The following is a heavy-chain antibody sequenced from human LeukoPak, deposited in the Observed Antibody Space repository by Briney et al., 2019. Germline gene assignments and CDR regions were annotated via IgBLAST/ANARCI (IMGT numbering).Heavy chain of an antibody. V-gene: IGHV3-66*02. CDR2: IYSGGST. Sequence: GGSLRLSCAASGFTFSSYSMNWVRQAPGKGLEWVSVIYSGGSTYYADSVKGRFTISRDNSKNTLYLQMNSLRAEDTAVYYCARGDIVATSDWGQGTLVTVSS. CDR1: GFTFSSYS. D-gene: IGHD5-12*01. J-gene: IGHJ4*02. CDR3: ARGDIVATSD.